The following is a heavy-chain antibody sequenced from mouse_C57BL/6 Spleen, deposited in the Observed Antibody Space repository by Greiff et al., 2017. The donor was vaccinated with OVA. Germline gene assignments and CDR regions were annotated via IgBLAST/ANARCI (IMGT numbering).Heavy chain of an antibody. CDR1: GYTFTSYT. J-gene: IGHJ3*01. V-gene: IGHV1-4*01. CDR2: INPSSGYT. CDR3: ARSGYDYSWFAY. D-gene: IGHD2-4*01. Sequence: QVQLQQSGAELARPGASVKMSCKASGYTFTSYTMHWVKQRPGQGLEWIGYINPSSGYTKYNQKCKDKATLTADKSSSTAYMQLSSLTSEDSAVYYCARSGYDYSWFAYWGQGTLVTVSA.